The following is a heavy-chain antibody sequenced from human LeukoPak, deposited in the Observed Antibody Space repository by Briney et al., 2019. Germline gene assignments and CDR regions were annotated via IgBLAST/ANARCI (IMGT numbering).Heavy chain of an antibody. CDR1: GFTFSSYA. CDR3: ARAPSYDILTGYYPA. V-gene: IGHV3-30*04. D-gene: IGHD3-9*01. Sequence: PGGSLRLSCAASGFTFSSYAMHWVRQAPGKGLEWVAVISYDGSNKYYADSVKGRFTISRDNSKNTPYLQMNSLRAEDTAVYYCARAPSYDILTGYYPAWGQGTLVTVSS. CDR2: ISYDGSNK. J-gene: IGHJ5*02.